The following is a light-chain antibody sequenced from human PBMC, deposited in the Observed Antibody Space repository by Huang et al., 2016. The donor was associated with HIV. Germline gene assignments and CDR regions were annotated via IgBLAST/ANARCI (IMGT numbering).Light chain of an antibody. Sequence: DIQMTQSPSSLSASVGDRVTITCRASQSISSYLIWYQQKPGKAPKLLIYSAFTLQSGVPSRFSGSGSGTDFTLTISSLQPEDFATYYCQQSYDTPTFGQGTKVEIK. V-gene: IGKV1-39*01. J-gene: IGKJ1*01. CDR1: QSISSY. CDR3: QQSYDTPT. CDR2: SAF.